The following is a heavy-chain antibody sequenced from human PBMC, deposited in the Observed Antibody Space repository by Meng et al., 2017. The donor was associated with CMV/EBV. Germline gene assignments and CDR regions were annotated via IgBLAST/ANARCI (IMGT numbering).Heavy chain of an antibody. CDR3: ARDSSGWYPHFDY. CDR2: IYTSGST. Sequence: QVQLQEAVAVLVLPSETLSLPCSVSGDSISSCDWSWMRQPAGKGLEWIGRIYTSGSTNYNPSLKSRVIMSVDTSKNQFSLKLSSVTAADTAVYYCARDSSGWYPHFDYWGQGTLVTVSS. V-gene: IGHV4-4*07. J-gene: IGHJ4*02. CDR1: GDSISSCD. D-gene: IGHD6-19*01.